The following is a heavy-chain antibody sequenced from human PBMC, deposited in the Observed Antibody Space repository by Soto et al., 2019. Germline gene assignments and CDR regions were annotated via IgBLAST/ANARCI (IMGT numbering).Heavy chain of an antibody. Sequence: GGSLRLSCAASEFTCSSYSMNWVRQAPGKGLEWVSSISSTTSHIYYTDSVQGRFTISRDNAKISLYLQMDSLRAEDTAMYYCAGHLASRYSDSWYKGWHIDYWGQGTLVTVSS. CDR3: AGHLASRYSDSWYKGWHIDY. J-gene: IGHJ4*02. CDR2: ISSTTSHI. V-gene: IGHV3-21*01. CDR1: EFTCSSYS. D-gene: IGHD1-26*01.